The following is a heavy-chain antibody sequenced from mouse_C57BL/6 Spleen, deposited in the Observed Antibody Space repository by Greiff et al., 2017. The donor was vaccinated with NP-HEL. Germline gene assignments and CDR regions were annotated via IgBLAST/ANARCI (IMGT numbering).Heavy chain of an antibody. CDR2: INSDGGST. Sequence: EVKLVESGGGLVQPGESLKLSCESNEYEFPSYDMSWVRKTPEKRLELVAAINSDGGSTYYPDTMEGRFIISRDNSKKTLYLQMSRLRSDDAALYYCARRAGTGWYFDVWGTGTTVTVSS. CDR3: ARRAGTGWYFDV. CDR1: EYEFPSYD. D-gene: IGHD4-1*01. V-gene: IGHV5-2*01. J-gene: IGHJ1*03.